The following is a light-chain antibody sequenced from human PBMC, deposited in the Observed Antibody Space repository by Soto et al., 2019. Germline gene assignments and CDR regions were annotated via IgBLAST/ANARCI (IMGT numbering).Light chain of an antibody. V-gene: IGLV2-14*03. CDR1: SSDIGSYNH. CDR2: AVS. Sequence: QSVLTQPASVSGSPGQSITISCSGTSSDIGSYNHVAWYQQFPGKSPKLMIYAVSDRPSGVSDRFSGSKSGITASLTISGLQTEDEADYYCISYTDRQSDLFGTGTKVTVL. J-gene: IGLJ1*01. CDR3: ISYTDRQSDL.